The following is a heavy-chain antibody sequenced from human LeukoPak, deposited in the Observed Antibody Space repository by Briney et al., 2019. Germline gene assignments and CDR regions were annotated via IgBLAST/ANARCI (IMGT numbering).Heavy chain of an antibody. V-gene: IGHV1-18*01. D-gene: IGHD3-10*01. CDR3: GRAPNYSGSGSFFSDY. CDR2: ISGYNGNT. CDR1: GYTFTSYD. J-gene: IGHJ4*02. Sequence: ASVKVSCKASGYTFTSYDINWVRQAPGQGLEWMGWISGYNGNTRYAQKVQDRVTVTTDTSTTTAYMELRSLRSDDTAVYYCGRAPNYSGSGSFFSDYWGQGTLVTVSS.